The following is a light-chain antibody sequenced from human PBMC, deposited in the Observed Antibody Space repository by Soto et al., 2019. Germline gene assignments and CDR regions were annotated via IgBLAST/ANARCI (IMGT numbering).Light chain of an antibody. CDR3: QQYNNWPRT. CDR2: GAS. J-gene: IGKJ1*01. Sequence: EIVMTQSPATLSVSPGERATLSCRASQSVSGFLAWYQQKPGQAPRLLIYGASTRATGIPATFSGSGSGTEFTLTISSLQSEDFAVYYCQQYNNWPRTFGQGTKVDIK. CDR1: QSVSGF. V-gene: IGKV3-15*01.